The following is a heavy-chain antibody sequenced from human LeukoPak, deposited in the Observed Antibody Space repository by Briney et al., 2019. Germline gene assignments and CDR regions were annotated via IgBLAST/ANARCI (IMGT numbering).Heavy chain of an antibody. CDR2: ISSSSSYR. D-gene: IGHD3-16*01. CDR1: GFTFSRYS. V-gene: IGHV3-21*01. J-gene: IGHJ4*02. Sequence: GGSLRLSCAASGFTFSRYSMNWVRQTPGKGLEWVSSISSSSSYRYYADSVKGRFTISRDNAKNSLHLQMNSLRAEDTAVYYCMSYAGRSDDYWGQGTLVTVSS. CDR3: MSYAGRSDDY.